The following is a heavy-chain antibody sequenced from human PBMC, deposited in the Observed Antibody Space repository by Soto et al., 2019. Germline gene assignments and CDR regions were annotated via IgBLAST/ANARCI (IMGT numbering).Heavy chain of an antibody. Sequence: PSETLSLTCAVYGGSFSGYYWSWIRQPPGKGLEWIGEINHSGSTNYNPSLKSRVTISVDTSKNQFSLRLSSVTAADTGVYYCARTLGPQVTGYVDSDYRWTIDHWGQGTLVTVSS. CDR3: ARTLGPQVTGYVDSDYRWTIDH. CDR2: INHSGST. D-gene: IGHD4-4*01. V-gene: IGHV4-34*01. CDR1: GGSFSGYY. J-gene: IGHJ4*02.